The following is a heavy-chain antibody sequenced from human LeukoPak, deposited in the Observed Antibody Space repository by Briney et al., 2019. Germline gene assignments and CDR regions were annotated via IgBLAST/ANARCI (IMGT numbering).Heavy chain of an antibody. Sequence: GGSLRLSCAASGFTFSSYEMNWVRQAPGKGLEWVSYISSSGSTIYYADSVKGRFTISRDNAKNSLYLQMNSLRAEDTAVYYCARFIAAAGYGFDYWGQGPLVTVSA. CDR3: ARFIAAAGYGFDY. J-gene: IGHJ4*02. D-gene: IGHD6-13*01. CDR1: GFTFSSYE. CDR2: ISSSGSTI. V-gene: IGHV3-48*03.